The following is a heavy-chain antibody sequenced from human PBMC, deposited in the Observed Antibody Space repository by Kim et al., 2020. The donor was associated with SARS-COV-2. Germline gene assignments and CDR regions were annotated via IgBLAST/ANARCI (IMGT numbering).Heavy chain of an antibody. V-gene: IGHV3-23*01. CDR1: GFTFSGYA. CDR3: AKGGQGKYGDYDC. J-gene: IGHJ1*01. Sequence: GGSLRLSCAASGFTFSGYAMTWVRQAPGKGLEWVSTISSGGGSTFYADSVKGRFSISGDNFKKTLYLQMNSLRAEDTALYYCAKGGQGKYGDYDCWGQGTLVTVSS. CDR2: ISSGGGST. D-gene: IGHD4-17*01.